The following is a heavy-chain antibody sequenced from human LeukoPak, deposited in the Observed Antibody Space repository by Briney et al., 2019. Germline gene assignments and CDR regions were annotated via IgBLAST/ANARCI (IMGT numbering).Heavy chain of an antibody. CDR2: IYYRSKWYN. CDR3: ARERGGNNYGYVFDY. V-gene: IGHV6-1*01. J-gene: IGHJ4*02. D-gene: IGHD5-18*01. CDR1: GDSVSSNSVA. Sequence: QTLSLTCAISGDSVSSNSVAWNWIRQSPSRGLEWLGRIYYRSKWYNDYAVSVESRITINQDTTKNRFSLQLNSVTPEDTAVYYCARERGGNNYGYVFDYWGQGTLVTVSS.